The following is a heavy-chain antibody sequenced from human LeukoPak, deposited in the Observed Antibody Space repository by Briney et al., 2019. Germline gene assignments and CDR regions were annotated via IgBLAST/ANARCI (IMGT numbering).Heavy chain of an antibody. V-gene: IGHV4-59*01. CDR1: GGSISSYY. CDR2: IYYSGST. J-gene: IGHJ4*02. CDR3: ARVRYSYGYPLGIDLDY. Sequence: SETLSLTCTVSGGSISSYYWSWIRQPPGKGLEWIGYIYYSGSTNYNPSLKSRVTISVDTSKNQFSLKLSSVTAADTAVYYCARVRYSYGYPLGIDLDYWGQGTLVTVSS. D-gene: IGHD5-18*01.